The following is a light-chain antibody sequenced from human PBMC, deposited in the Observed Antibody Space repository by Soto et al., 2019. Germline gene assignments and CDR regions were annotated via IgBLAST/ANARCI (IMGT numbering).Light chain of an antibody. J-gene: IGLJ1*01. CDR1: SSNIVSNS. Sequence: QPVLTQPPSASETPGQRVTLSCSGSSSNIVSNSVNWYQQLPGTAPKLLIYSNDRRPSGVPDRFSGSQSGTSASLAISGLQSEDEADYYCAAWDDSLNVYVFGAGTKVTGL. CDR3: AAWDDSLNVYV. CDR2: SND. V-gene: IGLV1-44*01.